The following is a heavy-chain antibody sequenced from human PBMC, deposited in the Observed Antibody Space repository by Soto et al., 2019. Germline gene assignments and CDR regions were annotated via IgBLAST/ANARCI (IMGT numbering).Heavy chain of an antibody. CDR3: AREVLVRGIKYHAMDV. D-gene: IGHD3-10*01. CDR1: GFTFSNYG. V-gene: IGHV3-33*01. CDR2: IWSDGSNK. Sequence: QVQLVESGGGVVQPGRSLSLSCAASGFTFSNYGIHWVRQAPGKGLEWVAVIWSDGSNKYYADSVKGRFTISRDNTKNTLYLQMNSLRAEDTAVYYCAREVLVRGIKYHAMDVWGQGTTVTVSS. J-gene: IGHJ6*02.